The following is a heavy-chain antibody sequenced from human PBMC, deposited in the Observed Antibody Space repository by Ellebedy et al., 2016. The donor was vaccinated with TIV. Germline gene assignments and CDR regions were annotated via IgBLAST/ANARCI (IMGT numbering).Heavy chain of an antibody. CDR2: MRYDGSNK. Sequence: GESLKISCAASGFTFSDYGMHWVRQAPGKGLEWVAFMRYDGSNKYYADSVKGRFTISRDNSTNTLYLRMNSLRAEDTAVYYCAKFPYYYDSSGYSFWGQGTLVTVSS. CDR3: AKFPYYYDSSGYSF. D-gene: IGHD3-22*01. CDR1: GFTFSDYG. V-gene: IGHV3-30*02. J-gene: IGHJ4*02.